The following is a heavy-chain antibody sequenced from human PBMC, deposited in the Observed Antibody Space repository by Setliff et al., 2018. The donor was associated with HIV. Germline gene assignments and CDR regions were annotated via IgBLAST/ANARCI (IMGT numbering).Heavy chain of an antibody. CDR2: IVVDSGDT. J-gene: IGHJ4*02. Sequence: SVKVSCKASGFTFSSSAIHWVRQARGQRLEWIGWIVVDSGDTNYAQKFQNRVALTRDVSTRTAYMELSSLRSEDTAVYYCATLVLGVAPFDDWGQGTLVTVSS. V-gene: IGHV1-58*02. CDR1: GFTFSSSA. CDR3: ATLVLGVAPFDD. D-gene: IGHD3-10*01.